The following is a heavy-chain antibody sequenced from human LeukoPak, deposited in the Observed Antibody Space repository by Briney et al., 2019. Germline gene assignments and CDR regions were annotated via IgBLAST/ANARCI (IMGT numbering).Heavy chain of an antibody. CDR3: ARQPYDILTGYYSGEDY. Sequence: GASVKVSCKASGYTFTSYGISWVRQAPGQGLEWMGWISAYNGNTNYAQKLQGRVTMTTDTSTSTAYMELRSLRSDDTAVYYCARQPYDILTGYYSGEDYWGQGTLVTVSS. J-gene: IGHJ4*02. CDR2: ISAYNGNT. V-gene: IGHV1-18*01. CDR1: GYTFTSYG. D-gene: IGHD3-9*01.